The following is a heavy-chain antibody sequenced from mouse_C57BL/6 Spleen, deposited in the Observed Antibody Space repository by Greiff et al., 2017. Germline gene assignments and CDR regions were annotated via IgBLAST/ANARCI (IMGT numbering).Heavy chain of an antibody. D-gene: IGHD1-1*01. CDR1: GFTFSSYA. V-gene: IGHV5-4*03. CDR2: ISDGGSYT. J-gene: IGHJ2*01. CDR3: ARAPNYYGSSLYYFDY. Sequence: EVKLVESGGGLVKPGGSLKLSCAASGFTFSSYAMSWVRQTPEKRLEWVATISDGGSYTYYPDNVKGRFTISRDNAKNNLYLQMSHLKSEDTAMYYCARAPNYYGSSLYYFDYWGQGTTLTVSS.